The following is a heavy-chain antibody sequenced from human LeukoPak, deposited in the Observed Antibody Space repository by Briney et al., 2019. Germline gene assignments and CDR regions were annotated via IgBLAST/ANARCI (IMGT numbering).Heavy chain of an antibody. V-gene: IGHV3-7*03. Sequence: PGGSLRLSCAASGFTFSSYWMNWARQAPGKGLEWVASINHNGNVNYYVDSVKGRFTISRDNAKNSLYLQMNSLRAEDTAVYYCARVEDYWGQGTLVTVSS. CDR3: ARVEDY. J-gene: IGHJ4*02. CDR1: GFTFSSYW. CDR2: INHNGNVN.